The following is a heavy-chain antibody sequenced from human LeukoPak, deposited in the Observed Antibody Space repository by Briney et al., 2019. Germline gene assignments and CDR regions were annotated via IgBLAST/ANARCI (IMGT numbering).Heavy chain of an antibody. J-gene: IGHJ4*02. D-gene: IGHD1-1*01. CDR1: GFTFSSYW. CDR2: IKQDESEK. V-gene: IGHV3-7*01. Sequence: PGGSLRLSCAASGFTFSSYWISWVRQAPGKGLEWVANIKQDESEKYYVDSLKGRFTIPRDNAKNSLYLQMNSLRAEDTAVYYCARDKIEGPTKLDSWGQGILVTVSS. CDR3: ARDKIEGPTKLDS.